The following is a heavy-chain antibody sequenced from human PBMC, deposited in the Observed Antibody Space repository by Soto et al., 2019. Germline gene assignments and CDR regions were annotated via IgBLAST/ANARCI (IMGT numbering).Heavy chain of an antibody. CDR2: IYYSGST. V-gene: IGHV4-30-4*01. Sequence: QVQLQESGPGLVKPSQTLSLTCTVSGGSINSGDYYWSWIRQPPGKALEWIGYIYYSGSTYYNPPLRTRVTISIDTSKKHFFLNLSSVTAADTAVYYCARIGLTTALLWGQGTLVTVSS. CDR1: GGSINSGDYY. CDR3: ARIGLTTALL. D-gene: IGHD4-17*01. J-gene: IGHJ4*02.